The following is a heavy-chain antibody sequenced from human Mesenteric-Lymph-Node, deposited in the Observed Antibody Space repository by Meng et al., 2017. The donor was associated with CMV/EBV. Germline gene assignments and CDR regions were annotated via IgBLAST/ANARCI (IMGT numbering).Heavy chain of an antibody. CDR3: AHRRGTAIRE. D-gene: IGHD5-18*01. CDR2: IYWNDEK. V-gene: IGHV2-5*01. Sequence: CTVCGFAINTSGVGVGRSRQPTGKALEWLALIYWNDEKRYSPSLKSRLTITKDTSKNQVVLIMTNMDPVDTATYYCAHRRGTAIREWGQGTLVTVSS. J-gene: IGHJ4*02. CDR1: GFAINTSGVG.